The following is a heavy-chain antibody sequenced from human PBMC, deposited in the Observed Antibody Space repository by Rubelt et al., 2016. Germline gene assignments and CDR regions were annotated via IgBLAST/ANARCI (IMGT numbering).Heavy chain of an antibody. CDR3: ASAVGYQNQGNFQH. J-gene: IGHJ1*01. CDR1: GYTFSTYG. D-gene: IGHD3-16*02. CDR2: VSPIFGTA. Sequence: QVRLVQSGAEVKKPGASVKVSCKASGYTFSTYGISWVRQAPGQGLEWMGGVSPIFGTANDARKCAGRVTITADDSTGTAYRERSSLRAEATAVYDGASAVGYQNQGNFQHWGQGTLVTVSS. V-gene: IGHV1-69*13.